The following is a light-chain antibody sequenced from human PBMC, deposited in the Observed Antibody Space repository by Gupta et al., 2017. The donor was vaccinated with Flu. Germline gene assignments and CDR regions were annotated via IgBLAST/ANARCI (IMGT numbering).Light chain of an antibody. CDR3: LLSSGGAWV. J-gene: IGLJ3*02. V-gene: IGLV7-43*01. CDR2: IAD. CDR1: TGTVTRGYY. Sequence: QTVVTQEPSLTVSPGGTVTLTCASSTGTVTRGYYPNWLQQKPGQAPRALIFIADNRHSWTPDRFSGSIVGGKAVLTVSGVQPDDEADYYCLLSSGGAWVFGGGTKLIV.